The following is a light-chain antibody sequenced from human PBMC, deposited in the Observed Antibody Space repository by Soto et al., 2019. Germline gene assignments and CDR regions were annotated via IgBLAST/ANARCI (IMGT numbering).Light chain of an antibody. Sequence: EIVLTQSPGILSLSPGEGATLSCRASQSVSSSNLAWYQQKPGQAPRLLIYLASSRATGIPDRFSGSGFGTDFTLTISSLEPEDFAVYYCQQYGSSWTFGQRTKVDIK. V-gene: IGKV3-20*01. CDR2: LAS. CDR1: QSVSSSN. CDR3: QQYGSSWT. J-gene: IGKJ1*01.